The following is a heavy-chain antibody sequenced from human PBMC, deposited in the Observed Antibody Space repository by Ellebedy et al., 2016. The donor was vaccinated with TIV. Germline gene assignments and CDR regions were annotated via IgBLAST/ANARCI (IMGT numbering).Heavy chain of an antibody. V-gene: IGHV3-48*02. CDR1: GFTFSTHS. CDR3: ARRGNYLGDAFDI. J-gene: IGHJ3*02. Sequence: GGSLRLXXVASGFTFSTHSMNWVRQAPGKGLEWISYIVGVGSTTYYADSLKGRFTISRDNDKNSLYLQMNSLRDEDTAVYYCARRGNYLGDAFDIWGQGAMVIVSS. D-gene: IGHD1-26*01. CDR2: IVGVGSTT.